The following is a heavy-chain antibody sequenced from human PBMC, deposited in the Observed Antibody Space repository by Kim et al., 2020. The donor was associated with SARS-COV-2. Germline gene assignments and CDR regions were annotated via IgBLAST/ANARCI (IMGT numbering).Heavy chain of an antibody. J-gene: IGHJ5*02. Sequence: ASVKGRFTISRDNSKNTLYLQMNSLRAEDTAVYYCAKMDVVVPAASWFDPWGQGTLVTVSS. D-gene: IGHD2-2*01. CDR3: AKMDVVVPAASWFDP. V-gene: IGHV3-23*01.